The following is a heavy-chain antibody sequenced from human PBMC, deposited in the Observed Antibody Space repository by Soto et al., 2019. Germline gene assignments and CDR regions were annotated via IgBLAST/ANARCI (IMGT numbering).Heavy chain of an antibody. J-gene: IGHJ4*02. D-gene: IGHD4-17*01. CDR2: IRSKANSYAT. CDR1: GFTFSGSA. CDR3: TRGGYGAYPLDY. V-gene: IGHV3-73*02. Sequence: EVQLVESGGGLVQPGGSLKLSCAASGFTFSGSAMHWVRQASGKGLEWVGRIRSKANSYATAYAASVKGRFTISRDDSKNTAYLQMNSLKTEDTAVYYCTRGGYGAYPLDYWGQGTLVTVSS.